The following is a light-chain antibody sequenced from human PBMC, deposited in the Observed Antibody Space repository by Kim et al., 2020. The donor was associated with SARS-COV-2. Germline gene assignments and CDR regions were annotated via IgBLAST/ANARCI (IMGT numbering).Light chain of an antibody. Sequence: SASEGDRVTITCRASQSISTYLNWFKQEPSRAPKLLIYAAAHLQRGVPSRFSGSGYGTQFTLTISSLQREDFATSYCQQSHTSPWTFGQATKLEI. CDR3: QQSHTSPWT. J-gene: IGKJ2*02. V-gene: IGKV1-39*01. CDR1: QSISTY. CDR2: AAA.